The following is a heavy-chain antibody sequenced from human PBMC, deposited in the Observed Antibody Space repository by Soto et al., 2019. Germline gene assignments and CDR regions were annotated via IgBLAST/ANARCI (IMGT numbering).Heavy chain of an antibody. J-gene: IGHJ6*02. D-gene: IGHD3-10*01. CDR3: ARGRGYYYGSGSYYNRYYYYYGMDV. V-gene: IGHV4-34*01. Sequence: PSETLSLTCAVYCGSFSGYYWSWIRQPPGKGLEWIGEINHSGSTNYNPSLKSRVTISVDTSKNQFSLKLSSVTAADTAVYYCARGRGYYYGSGSYYNRYYYYYGMDVWGQGTTVTVSS. CDR2: INHSGST. CDR1: CGSFSGYY.